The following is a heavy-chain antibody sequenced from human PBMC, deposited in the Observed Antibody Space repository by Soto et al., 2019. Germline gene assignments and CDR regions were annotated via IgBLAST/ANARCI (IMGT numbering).Heavy chain of an antibody. Sequence: SVKVSCKASGGTFSSYAISWVRQAPGQGLEWMGGIIPIFGTANYAQKFQGRVTITADESTSTAYMELSSLRSENTAVYFCARAVAGPPYYYYYGMDVWGQGTTVTVSS. J-gene: IGHJ6*02. CDR3: ARAVAGPPYYYYYGMDV. CDR2: IIPIFGTA. CDR1: GGTFSSYA. D-gene: IGHD6-19*01. V-gene: IGHV1-69*13.